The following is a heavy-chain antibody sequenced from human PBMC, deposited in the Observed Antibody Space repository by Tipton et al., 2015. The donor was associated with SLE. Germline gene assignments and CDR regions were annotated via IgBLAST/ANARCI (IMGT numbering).Heavy chain of an antibody. CDR3: ARPSRYSSSWYNAFDI. V-gene: IGHV4-4*07. J-gene: IGHJ3*02. CDR2: IYTSGST. Sequence: TLSLTCTVSGGSISSYYWSWIRQPAGKGLEWIGRIYTSGSTNYNPSLKSRVTMSVDTSKNQFSLKLSSVTAADTAVYYCARPSRYSSSWYNAFDIWGQGTMVTVSS. CDR1: GGSISSYY. D-gene: IGHD6-13*01.